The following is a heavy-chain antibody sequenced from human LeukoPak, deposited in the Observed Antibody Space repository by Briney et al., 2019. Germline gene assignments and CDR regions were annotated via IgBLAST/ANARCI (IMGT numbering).Heavy chain of an antibody. V-gene: IGHV3-7*02. D-gene: IGHD3-22*01. CDR2: IKQDGSEK. CDR3: ARGWGYDSGAYNYAFSDY. J-gene: IGHJ4*02. Sequence: PGGSLSLSCTASGFTFSSYWMNWVRQAPGKGLEWVANIKQDGSEKYYVDSVKGRFTTSRDNAKKSLYLQMNSLRAEDTAVYYCARGWGYDSGAYNYAFSDYWGQGTLVTVSS. CDR1: GFTFSSYW.